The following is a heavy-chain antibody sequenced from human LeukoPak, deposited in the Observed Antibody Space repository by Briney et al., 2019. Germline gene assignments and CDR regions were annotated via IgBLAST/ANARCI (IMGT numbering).Heavy chain of an antibody. CDR2: IIPIFGTA. J-gene: IGHJ6*03. CDR1: GGTFSSYA. V-gene: IGHV1-69*13. CDR3: ASLDCTSDEGCYYYYYMDV. Sequence: GASVKVSCKASGGTFSSYAVSWVRQAPGQGLEWMGGIIPIFGTANYAQKFQGRVTITADESTSTAYMELSSLRSEDTAVYYCASLDCTSDEGCYYYYYMDVWGKGTTVTISS. D-gene: IGHD2-2*01.